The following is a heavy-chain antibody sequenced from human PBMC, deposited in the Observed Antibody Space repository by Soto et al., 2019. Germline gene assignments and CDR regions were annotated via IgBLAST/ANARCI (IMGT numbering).Heavy chain of an antibody. CDR3: ASPYDFWSGYQPENTPYYYYGMDV. CDR2: ISYDGSNK. Sequence: GGSLRLSCAASGFTFSSYAMHWVRQAPGKGLEWVAVISYDGSNKYYADSVKGRFTISRENSKNTLYLQMNSLRAEDTAVYYCASPYDFWSGYQPENTPYYYYGMDVWGQGTTVTVSS. D-gene: IGHD3-3*01. CDR1: GFTFSSYA. V-gene: IGHV3-30-3*01. J-gene: IGHJ6*02.